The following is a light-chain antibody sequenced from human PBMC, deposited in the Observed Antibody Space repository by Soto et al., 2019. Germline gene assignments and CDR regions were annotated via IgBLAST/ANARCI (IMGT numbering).Light chain of an antibody. CDR2: DTS. J-gene: IGLJ2*01. V-gene: IGLV7-46*01. CDR1: TGALTSGHF. Sequence: QAVVTQEPSLTVSPGGTVTLTCGSSTGALTSGHFPYWFQQKPGQAPRTLIYDTSEKPSWTPARFSGSLLGGKAALSLSSAQPEDEAEYYCLLYYSGVRVFGGGTKLTVL. CDR3: LLYYSGVRV.